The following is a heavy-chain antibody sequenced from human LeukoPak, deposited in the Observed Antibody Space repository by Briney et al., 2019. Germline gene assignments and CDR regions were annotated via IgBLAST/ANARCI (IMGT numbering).Heavy chain of an antibody. CDR2: IIPILGIA. D-gene: IGHD2-21*02. J-gene: IGHJ3*02. V-gene: IGHV1-69*04. CDR3: AYCGGDCYSHGAFDI. Sequence: ASVKVSCKAPGGTFSSYAISWVRQAPGQGLEWRGRIIPILGIANYAQKFQRRVTITADKSTSKAYMELSSLRSEDTAVYYCAYCGGDCYSHGAFDIWGQGTMVTVS. CDR1: GGTFSSYA.